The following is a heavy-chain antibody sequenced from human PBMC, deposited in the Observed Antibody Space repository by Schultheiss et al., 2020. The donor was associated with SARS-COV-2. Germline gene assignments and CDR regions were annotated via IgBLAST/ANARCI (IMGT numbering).Heavy chain of an antibody. CDR3: ARQGRRGYGGRWGMDV. J-gene: IGHJ6*02. V-gene: IGHV4-4*07. CDR1: GGSISSYY. CDR2: IYTSGST. D-gene: IGHD5-18*01. Sequence: LETLSLTCTVSGGSISSYYWSWIRQPAGKGLEWIGRIYTSGSTNYNPSLKSRVTISVDTSKNQFSLKLSSVTAADTAVYYCARQGRRGYGGRWGMDVWGQGTMVTVSS.